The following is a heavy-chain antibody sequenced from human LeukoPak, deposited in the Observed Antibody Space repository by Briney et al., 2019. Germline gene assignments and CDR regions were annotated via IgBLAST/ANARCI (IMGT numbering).Heavy chain of an antibody. CDR3: ARHPNYYDSSGYYKGFDC. Sequence: GGSLRLSCAASGFTFTSYWMSWVRQASGKGLEWVASIKQYGSEKYYVDSVKGRFTISRDNAKNSLNLQMNSLRAEDTAVYYCARHPNYYDSSGYYKGFDCWGQGTLVTVSS. CDR2: IKQYGSEK. J-gene: IGHJ4*02. CDR1: GFTFTSYW. V-gene: IGHV3-7*03. D-gene: IGHD3-22*01.